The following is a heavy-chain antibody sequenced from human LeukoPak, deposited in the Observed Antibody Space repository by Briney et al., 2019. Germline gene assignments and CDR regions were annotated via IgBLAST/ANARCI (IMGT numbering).Heavy chain of an antibody. Sequence: GGSLRLSCAVSGFTFSDYWVTWVRQTPGKGLEFVANINRDGSVKNYVDSVKSRFTISRDNTKNSLYLQMTSLRVDDTAIYYCARDPGFSSFDYWGQGTLVTVSS. D-gene: IGHD3-3*02. V-gene: IGHV3-7*01. J-gene: IGHJ4*02. CDR3: ARDPGFSSFDY. CDR1: GFTFSDYW. CDR2: INRDGSVK.